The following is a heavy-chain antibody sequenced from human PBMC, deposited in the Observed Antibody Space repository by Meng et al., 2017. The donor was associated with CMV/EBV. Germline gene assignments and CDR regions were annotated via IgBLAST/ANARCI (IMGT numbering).Heavy chain of an antibody. Sequence: SETLSPTCTVSGGSISSYYWSWIRQPPGKGLEWIGYIYYSGSTNYNPSLKSRVTISVDTSKNQFSLKLSSVTAADTAVYYCARGGALAAFDIWGQGTMVTVSS. CDR1: GGSISSYY. J-gene: IGHJ3*02. CDR3: ARGGALAAFDI. V-gene: IGHV4-59*01. CDR2: IYYSGST. D-gene: IGHD3-16*01.